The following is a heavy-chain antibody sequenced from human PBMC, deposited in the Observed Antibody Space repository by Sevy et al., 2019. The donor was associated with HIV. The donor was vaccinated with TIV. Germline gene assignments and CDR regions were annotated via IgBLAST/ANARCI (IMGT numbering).Heavy chain of an antibody. D-gene: IGHD3-22*01. CDR2: IFASGST. Sequence: SETLSLTCTVSGGSISSHYWSWIRQPAGKGLEWIGRIFASGSTNYDPSLKSRVSMSIDTSKKQFSLKLTSVTAAGTAVYYCARVHGHYTYFDYRGQGTLVTVSS. J-gene: IGHJ4*02. V-gene: IGHV4-4*07. CDR3: ARVHGHYTYFDY. CDR1: GGSISSHY.